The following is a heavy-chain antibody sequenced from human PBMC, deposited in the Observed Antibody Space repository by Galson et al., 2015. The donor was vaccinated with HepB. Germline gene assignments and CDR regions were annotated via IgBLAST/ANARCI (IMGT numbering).Heavy chain of an antibody. J-gene: IGHJ4*02. CDR3: AKVGLLSYDAGGLDY. Sequence: ETLSLTCTVSGTSISSSYSLSWVRQAPGKGLEWVSTISGSGSVTQYADSVKGRFTISRDNSKNTLYLQMSSLRADDTAVYYCAKVGLLSYDAGGLDYWGQGTLVTVSS. CDR1: GTSISSSYS. V-gene: IGHV3-23*01. D-gene: IGHD3-22*01. CDR2: ISGSGSVT.